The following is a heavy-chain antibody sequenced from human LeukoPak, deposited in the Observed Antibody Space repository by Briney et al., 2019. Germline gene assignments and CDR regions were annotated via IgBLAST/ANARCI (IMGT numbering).Heavy chain of an antibody. J-gene: IGHJ4*02. Sequence: PSETLSLTCTVSGGSINSYYWGWIRQPAGKELEWIGRIYTTGSTNYNPSLESRVTMSVDTSKNQFSLKLTSVTAADTAIYYCARAGYTISYYSLDYWGQGILVTVSS. CDR3: ARAGYTISYYSLDY. D-gene: IGHD1-26*01. CDR2: IYTTGST. V-gene: IGHV4-4*07. CDR1: GGSINSYY.